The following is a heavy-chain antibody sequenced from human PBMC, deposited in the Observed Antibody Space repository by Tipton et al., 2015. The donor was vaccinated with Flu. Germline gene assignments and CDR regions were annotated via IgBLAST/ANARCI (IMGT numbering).Heavy chain of an antibody. J-gene: IGHJ3*01. CDR2: IYYSGST. Sequence: TLSLTCTVSGGSISSYYWSWIRQPPGKGLEWIGYIYYSGSTNYNPSLKSRVTISVDTSKNQFSLKLSSVTAADTAVYYCARDSRLYNWNVWGQGTMVTVSS. CDR3: ARDSRLYNWNV. V-gene: IGHV4-59*12. D-gene: IGHD1-20*01. CDR1: GGSISSYY.